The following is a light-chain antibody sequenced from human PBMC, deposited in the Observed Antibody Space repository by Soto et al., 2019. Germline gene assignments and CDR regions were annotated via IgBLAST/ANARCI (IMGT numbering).Light chain of an antibody. CDR3: SSYTSSSLDYV. J-gene: IGLJ1*01. CDR2: EVS. Sequence: QSALTQPASVSGSPGQSITISCTGTSSDVGGYNYVSWYQQHPGKAPKLMIYEVSNRPSGVSNRCYGSKSGNTASLTISGLQAEDEADYYCSSYTSSSLDYVFGTGTPLTVL. CDR1: SSDVGGYNY. V-gene: IGLV2-14*01.